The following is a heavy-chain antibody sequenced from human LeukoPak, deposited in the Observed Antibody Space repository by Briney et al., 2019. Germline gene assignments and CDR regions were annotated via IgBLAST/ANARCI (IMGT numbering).Heavy chain of an antibody. V-gene: IGHV4-39*07. J-gene: IGHJ4*02. CDR2: IYYSGST. D-gene: IGHD6-13*01. Sequence: SETLSLTCTVSGGSISSSSYYWGWIRQPPGKGLEWIGSIYYSGSTYYNPSLKSRVTISVDTSKNQFSLKLNSVTAADTAVYYCAREERQRLYFDYWGQGTLVTVSS. CDR3: AREERQRLYFDY. CDR1: GGSISSSSYY.